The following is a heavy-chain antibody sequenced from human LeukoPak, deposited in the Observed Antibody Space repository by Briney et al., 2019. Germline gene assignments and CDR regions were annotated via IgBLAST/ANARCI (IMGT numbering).Heavy chain of an antibody. J-gene: IGHJ4*02. CDR2: IYTSGST. CDR3: AKSGLNRFDY. D-gene: IGHD2-15*01. V-gene: IGHV4-61*02. CDR1: SGSISSGSYY. Sequence: PSETLSLTCTVSSGSISSGSYYWSWIRQPAGKGLEWIGRIYTSGSTNYNPSLKSRVTISVDTSKNQFSLKLSSVTAADTAVYYCAKSGLNRFDYWGQGTLVTVSS.